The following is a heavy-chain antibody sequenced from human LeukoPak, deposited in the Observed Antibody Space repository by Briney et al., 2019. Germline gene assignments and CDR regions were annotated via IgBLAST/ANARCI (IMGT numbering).Heavy chain of an antibody. J-gene: IGHJ4*02. CDR2: INYSGNT. V-gene: IGHV4-59*08. CDR3: ARQIRGLLWFGETFDY. CDR1: GGSISTYY. D-gene: IGHD3-10*01. Sequence: PSETLSLTCTVSGGSISTYYWSWIRQPPGKGLEWIGYINYSGNTKYNPSLKGRLTISVDTSKNQFSLKLRSVTAAGTAVYYCARQIRGLLWFGETFDYWGQGTLVTVSS.